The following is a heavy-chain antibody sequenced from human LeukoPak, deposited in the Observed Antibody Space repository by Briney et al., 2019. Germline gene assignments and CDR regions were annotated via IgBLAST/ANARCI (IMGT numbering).Heavy chain of an antibody. CDR2: INPNSGGT. J-gene: IGHJ4*02. Sequence: ASVTVSCKASGYTFTGYYMHWVRQAPGQGLDWMGWINPNSGGTNYAQKFQGRVTMTRDTSISTAYMELSRLRSDDTAVYYCARGDVVVTAYDYWGQGTLVTVSS. CDR1: GYTFTGYY. V-gene: IGHV1-2*02. D-gene: IGHD2-21*02. CDR3: ARGDVVVTAYDY.